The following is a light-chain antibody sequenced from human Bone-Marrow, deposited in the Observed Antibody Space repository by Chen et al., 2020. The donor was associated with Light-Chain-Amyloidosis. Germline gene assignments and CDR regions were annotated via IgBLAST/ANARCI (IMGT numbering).Light chain of an antibody. CDR2: GSS. V-gene: IGKV3-20*01. CDR1: QTISSNY. CDR3: QQYGTSPLT. J-gene: IGKJ4*01. Sequence: EIVLTQSPGTLPLSPGEGANLSCRASQTISSNYLTWYQQTFGQAPRRLIYGSSSRAPGIPDRFPGRGSGTDFTLTINRLEPEDFAMYYCQQYGTSPLTLGGGTKVEIK.